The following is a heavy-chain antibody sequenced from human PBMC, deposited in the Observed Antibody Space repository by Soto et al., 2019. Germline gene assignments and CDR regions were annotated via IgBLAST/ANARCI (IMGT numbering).Heavy chain of an antibody. J-gene: IGHJ6*02. CDR3: ALVGVYSRTTPNPSPYVMDV. V-gene: IGHV3-21*01. CDR1: GFTVSSNY. CDR2: ISSFSNYM. Sequence: PGGSLRLSCAASGFTVSSNYMSWVRQAPGKGQEWVSSISSFSNYMYYTESVKGRFTISRDNARNSLYLQMNSLRAEDTAVYYCALVGVYSRTTPNPSPYVMDVWGQGTTVTVSS. D-gene: IGHD6-13*01.